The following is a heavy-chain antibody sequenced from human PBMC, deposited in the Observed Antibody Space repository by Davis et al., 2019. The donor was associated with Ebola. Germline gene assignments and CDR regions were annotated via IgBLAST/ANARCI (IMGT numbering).Heavy chain of an antibody. Sequence: PSETLSLTCTVSGGSISSYYWSWIRQPPGKGLEWIGYIYYSGSTNYNPSLKSRVTISVDTSKNQFSLKLSSVTAADTAVYYCARFYYDSSGSFDAFDIWGQGTMVTVSS. V-gene: IGHV4-59*08. D-gene: IGHD3-22*01. J-gene: IGHJ3*02. CDR3: ARFYYDSSGSFDAFDI. CDR1: GGSISSYY. CDR2: IYYSGST.